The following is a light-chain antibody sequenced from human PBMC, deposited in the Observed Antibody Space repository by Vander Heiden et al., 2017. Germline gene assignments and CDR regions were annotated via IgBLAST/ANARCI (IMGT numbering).Light chain of an antibody. Sequence: DIVMTQSPDSLAVSLGERATINCKSSQSVLYSSNNKNYLAWYQQKPGQPPKLLIYWASTRESGVPDRFSGSGSGTDFTLTISSLQAEDGAVYYCQQYYRTPSFGPGTKLEIQ. CDR1: QSVLYSSNNKNY. J-gene: IGKJ2*01. V-gene: IGKV4-1*01. CDR3: QQYYRTPS. CDR2: WAS.